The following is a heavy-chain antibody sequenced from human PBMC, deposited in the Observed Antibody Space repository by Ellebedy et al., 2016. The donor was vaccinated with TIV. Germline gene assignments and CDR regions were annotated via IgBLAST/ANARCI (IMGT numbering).Heavy chain of an antibody. V-gene: IGHV1-69*10. D-gene: IGHD3-10*01. Sequence: ASVKVSCKASGGTFSRYGISWVRQAPGQGLEWMGGIISILGTAHYAQKFQGRVTITADISTSTAYMELSSLRSDDTAMYYCATYGSGTYASFDYWGQGTLVTVSS. J-gene: IGHJ4*02. CDR2: IISILGTA. CDR1: GGTFSRYG. CDR3: ATYGSGTYASFDY.